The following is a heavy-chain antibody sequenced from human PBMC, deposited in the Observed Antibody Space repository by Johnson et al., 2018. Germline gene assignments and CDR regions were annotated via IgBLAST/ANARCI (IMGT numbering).Heavy chain of an antibody. D-gene: IGHD3-16*01. J-gene: IGHJ3*02. CDR1: GFTFSRYG. CDR3: AKDDQGFGPDI. V-gene: IGHV3-30*18. Sequence: QVQLVQSGGGVVQXGRSLRLSCAASGFTFSRYGMYWVRQAPGKGLEWVAVISHDESQKYYVDSVKGRVTIARDNPKNTLYLEMNSLRGEDTAVYYCAKDDQGFGPDIWGQGTMVTVSS. CDR2: ISHDESQK.